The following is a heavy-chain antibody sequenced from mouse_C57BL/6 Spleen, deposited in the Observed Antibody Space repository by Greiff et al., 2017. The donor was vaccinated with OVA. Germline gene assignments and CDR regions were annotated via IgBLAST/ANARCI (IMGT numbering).Heavy chain of an antibody. CDR2: INPYNGGT. D-gene: IGHD1-1*01. CDR3: ARPFITTVVAPFDY. Sequence: VQLQQSGPVLVKPGASVKMSCKASGYTFTDYYMNWVKQSHGKSLEWIGVINPYNGGTSYNQKFKGKATLTVDKSSSTAYMELNSLTSEDSAVYYCARPFITTVVAPFDYWGQGTTLTVSS. V-gene: IGHV1-19*01. J-gene: IGHJ2*01. CDR1: GYTFTDYY.